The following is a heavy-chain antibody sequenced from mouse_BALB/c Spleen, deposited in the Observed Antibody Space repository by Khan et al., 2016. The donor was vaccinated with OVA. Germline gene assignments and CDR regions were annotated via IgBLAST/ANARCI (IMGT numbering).Heavy chain of an antibody. D-gene: IGHD2-1*01. J-gene: IGHJ3*01. Sequence: QVQLQQSGAELVKPGASVKLSCKASGFTFTSYYMYWVKQRPGQGLEWIGEFNPSNGDTNFNEKFKSKATLTVDRSSSTAYMQLSSLTSEYSAVYYCTRSGYGSFAYWGQGTLVTVSA. V-gene: IGHV1S81*02. CDR3: TRSGYGSFAY. CDR2: FNPSNGDT. CDR1: GFTFTSYY.